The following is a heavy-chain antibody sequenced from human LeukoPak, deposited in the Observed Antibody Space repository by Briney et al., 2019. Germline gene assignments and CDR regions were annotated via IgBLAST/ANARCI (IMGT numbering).Heavy chain of an antibody. Sequence: SQTLSLTCAISGDSVSSNSAAWNWIRQSPWGGLEWLGRTYYRSKWYNDYAASVKSRISINPDTFKNQFSLQLNSVAPEDTAVYYCARVGGYYYFDYWGQGTLVTVSS. CDR3: ARVGGYYYFDY. CDR1: GDSVSSNSAA. J-gene: IGHJ4*02. CDR2: TYYRSKWYN. V-gene: IGHV6-1*01. D-gene: IGHD3-22*01.